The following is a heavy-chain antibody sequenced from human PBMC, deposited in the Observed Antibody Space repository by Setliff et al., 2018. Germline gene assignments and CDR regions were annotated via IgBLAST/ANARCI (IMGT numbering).Heavy chain of an antibody. CDR2: IYHSGST. CDR1: GGSISSSNW. D-gene: IGHD3-16*01. V-gene: IGHV4-4*02. J-gene: IGHJ4*02. Sequence: SETLSLTCAVSGGSISSSNWWSWVRQPPGKGLEWIGEIYHSGSTNYNPSLKSRVTISVDKSKNQFSLNLRSVTAADTAIYYCARLYYASRALYFDSWGQGTLVTVSS. CDR3: ARLYYASRALYFDS.